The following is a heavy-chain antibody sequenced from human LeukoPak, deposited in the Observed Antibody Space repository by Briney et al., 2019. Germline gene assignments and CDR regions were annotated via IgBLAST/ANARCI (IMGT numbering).Heavy chain of an antibody. V-gene: IGHV4-34*01. Sequence: SSETLSLTCAVYGGSFSGYYWSWIRQPPGKGLEWIGEINHSGSTNYNPSLKSRVTISVDTSKNQFSLKLSSVTAADTAVYYCASREKQGAFDIWGQGTMVTVSS. CDR2: INHSGST. CDR1: GGSFSGYY. CDR3: ASREKQGAFDI. J-gene: IGHJ3*02.